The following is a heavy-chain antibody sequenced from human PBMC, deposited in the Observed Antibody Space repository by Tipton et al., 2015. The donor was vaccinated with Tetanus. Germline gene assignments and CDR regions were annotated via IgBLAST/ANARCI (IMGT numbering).Heavy chain of an antibody. J-gene: IGHJ6*03. CDR3: ARSEQQLVRGYYYYYYMDV. D-gene: IGHD6-13*01. CDR1: GGSISSYY. Sequence: TLSLTCTVSGGSISSYYWSWIRQPPGKGLEWIGYIYYSGSTNYNPSLKSRVTISVDTSKNQFSLKLSSVTAADTAVYYCARSEQQLVRGYYYYYYMDVWGKGTTVTASS. V-gene: IGHV4-59*01. CDR2: IYYSGST.